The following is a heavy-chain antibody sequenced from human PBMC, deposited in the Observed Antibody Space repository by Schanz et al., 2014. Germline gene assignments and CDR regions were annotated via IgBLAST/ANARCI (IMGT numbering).Heavy chain of an antibody. Sequence: EVQLVESGGGLVQPGGSLRLSCAASGFIFSSDYMHWVRQAPGKGLVWVSTIASGGSHTFYADSVTGRFTISGDNSKNTLFLQMNSLRVEDTAIYYCAKIWKAHHLTGRPGWSDGMDVWGQGTTV. CDR2: IASGGSHT. CDR3: AKIWKAHHLTGRPGWSDGMDV. D-gene: IGHD3-3*01. CDR1: GFIFSSDY. J-gene: IGHJ6*02. V-gene: IGHV3-23*04.